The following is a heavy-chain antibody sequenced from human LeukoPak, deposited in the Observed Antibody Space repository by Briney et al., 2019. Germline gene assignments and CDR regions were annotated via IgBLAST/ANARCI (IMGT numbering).Heavy chain of an antibody. Sequence: GGSLRLSCAASGFTFSDYYMSWIRQAPGKGLEWVSYISSGSTIYYADSVKGRFTISRDNAKNSLYLQMNSLRAEDTAVYYCARGCSSSTSCYYMDVWGKGTTVTVSS. CDR3: ARGCSSSTSCYYMDV. CDR1: GFTFSDYY. D-gene: IGHD2-2*01. J-gene: IGHJ6*04. V-gene: IGHV3-11*04. CDR2: ISSGSTI.